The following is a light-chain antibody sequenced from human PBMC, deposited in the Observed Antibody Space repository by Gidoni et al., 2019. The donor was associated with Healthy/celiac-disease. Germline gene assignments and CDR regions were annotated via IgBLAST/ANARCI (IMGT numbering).Light chain of an antibody. CDR2: WAS. V-gene: IGKV4-1*01. CDR1: QSVLYSSNNKNY. Sequence: IVMTQSPDSLAVSLGERATINCKSSQSVLYSSNNKNYVAWYQQKPGQPPKLLIYWASTRESGVPDRFSGSGSGTDFTLTISSLQAEDVAVYYCQQCYSTPYTFGQGTKLEIK. CDR3: QQCYSTPYT. J-gene: IGKJ2*01.